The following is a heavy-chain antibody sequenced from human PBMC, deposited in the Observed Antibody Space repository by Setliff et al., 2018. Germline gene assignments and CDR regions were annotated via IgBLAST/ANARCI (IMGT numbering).Heavy chain of an antibody. D-gene: IGHD6-13*01. CDR2: INHRGST. CDR3: ALEEYTSRWTKRFDP. CDR1: GGTFSGYY. J-gene: IGHJ5*02. V-gene: IGHV4-34*08. Sequence: PSETLSLTCAAYGGTFSGYYWTWIRQPPGKGLEWIGEINHRGSTNYNPSLKSRVTISVDTSNNQFSLSLSSVTAADTAVYYCALEEYTSRWTKRFDPWGQGTLVTVSS.